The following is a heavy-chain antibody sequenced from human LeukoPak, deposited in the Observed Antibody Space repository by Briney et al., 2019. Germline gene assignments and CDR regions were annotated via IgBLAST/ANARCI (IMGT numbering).Heavy chain of an antibody. Sequence: GGSLRLSCAVSGFTFDDYAMHWVRQAPGKGLEWVSSISSSSNYIYYADSVKGRFTISRDNAKNSLYLQMNSLRAEDTAVYYCARVSILIVPYYAFDIWGQGTMVTVSS. CDR1: GFTFDDYA. D-gene: IGHD2/OR15-2a*01. V-gene: IGHV3-21*01. CDR3: ARVSILIVPYYAFDI. J-gene: IGHJ3*02. CDR2: ISSSSNYI.